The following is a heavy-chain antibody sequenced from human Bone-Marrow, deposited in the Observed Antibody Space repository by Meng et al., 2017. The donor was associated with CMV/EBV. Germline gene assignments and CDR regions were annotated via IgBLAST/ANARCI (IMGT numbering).Heavy chain of an antibody. Sequence: ASVKVSCKASGYTFTGYYMHWVRQAPGQGLEWMGWINPNSGGTKYAQKFEGRVTMTRDTSISTAYMELSRLRSDDTAVYYCAAGPFGAVAGNFDYWGQGTLVTVSS. D-gene: IGHD6-19*01. CDR1: GYTFTGYY. CDR3: AAGPFGAVAGNFDY. V-gene: IGHV1-2*02. CDR2: INPNSGGT. J-gene: IGHJ4*02.